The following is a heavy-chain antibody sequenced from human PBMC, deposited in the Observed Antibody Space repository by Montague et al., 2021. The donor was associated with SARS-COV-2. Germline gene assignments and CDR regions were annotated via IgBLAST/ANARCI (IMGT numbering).Heavy chain of an antibody. V-gene: IGHV3-48*04. CDR2: ISSSTDII. CDR3: AKDLVLRAARPDALDV. CDR1: GFTFSCYS. D-gene: IGHD6-6*01. J-gene: IGHJ3*01. Sequence: SLRLSCAASGFTFSCYSVNWVRQAPGKGLEWISYISSSTDIIYYADSVKGRFTISRDNARNSLYLQMNSLRVDDTAVYCCAKDLVLRAARPDALDVWGQGTVVTVSS.